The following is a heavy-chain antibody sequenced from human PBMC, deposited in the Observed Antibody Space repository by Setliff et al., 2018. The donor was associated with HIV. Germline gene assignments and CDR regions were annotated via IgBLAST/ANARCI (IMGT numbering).Heavy chain of an antibody. Sequence: LRLSCAAFGFTFSSYGMHWVRQAPGKGLEWVAFIHYDVSSKYYGDSVKGRFTISRDNSKNTLYLQMNSLRAEDTAVYYCAKDHATSSWFTALLDYWGQGALVTVSS. CDR1: GFTFSSYG. V-gene: IGHV3-30*02. CDR2: IHYDVSSK. J-gene: IGHJ4*02. D-gene: IGHD6-13*01. CDR3: AKDHATSSWFTALLDY.